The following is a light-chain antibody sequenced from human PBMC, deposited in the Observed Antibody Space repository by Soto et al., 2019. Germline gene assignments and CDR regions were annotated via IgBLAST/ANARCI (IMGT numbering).Light chain of an antibody. J-gene: IGKJ3*01. CDR2: GAS. CDR3: QQYGASVT. CDR1: QGVSSSY. V-gene: IGKV3-20*01. Sequence: EIVLTQSPGTLSLSPGEGATLSCSASQGVSSSYLAWYQHKPGQAPRLLIYGASSRASGIPDRFSGSGSGTYFTLTINRLEPEDFAVYYCQQYGASVTFGPGTKVDLK.